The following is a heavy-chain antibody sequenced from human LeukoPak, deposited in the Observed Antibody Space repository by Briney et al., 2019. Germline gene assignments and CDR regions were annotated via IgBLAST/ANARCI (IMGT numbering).Heavy chain of an antibody. J-gene: IGHJ4*02. D-gene: IGHD4-23*01. CDR3: ARGALTTVVTPFFDY. CDR2: INHSGST. V-gene: IGHV4-34*01. CDR1: GGSFSGYY. Sequence: PSETLSLTCAVSGGSFSGYYWSWIRQPPGKGLEWIGEINHSGSTNYNPSLKSRVTISVDTSKNQFSLKLGSVTAADTAVYYCARGALTTVVTPFFDYWGEGTLVTVSS.